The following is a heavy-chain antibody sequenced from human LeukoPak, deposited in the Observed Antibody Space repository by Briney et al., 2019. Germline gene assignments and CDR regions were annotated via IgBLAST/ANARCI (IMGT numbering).Heavy chain of an antibody. D-gene: IGHD2-2*01. Sequence: GGSLRLSCAASGFTSSSYAMHWVRQAPGKGLEWVAVISYDGGNKYYADSVKGRFTISRDSSKNTLYLQMNSLRAEDTAVYYCARSTSQAFDIWGQGTMVTVSS. V-gene: IGHV3-30-3*01. CDR2: ISYDGGNK. CDR3: ARSTSQAFDI. J-gene: IGHJ3*02. CDR1: GFTSSSYA.